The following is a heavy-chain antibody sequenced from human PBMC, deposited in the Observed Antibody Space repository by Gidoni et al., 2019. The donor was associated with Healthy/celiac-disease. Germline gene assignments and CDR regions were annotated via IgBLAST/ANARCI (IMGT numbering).Heavy chain of an antibody. V-gene: IGHV3-23*01. CDR2: ISGSGGST. Sequence: EVQLFESGGGLVQPGWSLSLSCSASGFTFSSYAMSWVRQAPGKGLEWVSAISGSGGSTYYADSVKGRFTISRDNSKNTLYLQMNSLRAEDTAVYYCAKGGMGGGDFQHWGQGTLVTVSS. D-gene: IGHD2-21*01. CDR1: GFTFSSYA. CDR3: AKGGMGGGDFQH. J-gene: IGHJ1*01.